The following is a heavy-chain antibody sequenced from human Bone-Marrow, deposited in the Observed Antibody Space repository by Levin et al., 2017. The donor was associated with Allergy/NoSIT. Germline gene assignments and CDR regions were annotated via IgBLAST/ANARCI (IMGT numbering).Heavy chain of an antibody. CDR3: AKGPPTVATIFLGRNHNWFDP. V-gene: IGHV4-34*01. CDR1: GGSFSDYY. D-gene: IGHD5-24*01. J-gene: IGHJ5*02. CDR2: VNYSGST. Sequence: SETLSLTCAVYGGSFSDYYWSWIRQPPGKGLEWIGEVNYSGSTKYTPSLKSRVTISVDTSKNQFSLKLNSVTAADTAVYYCAKGPPTVATIFLGRNHNWFDPWGQGTLVIVSS.